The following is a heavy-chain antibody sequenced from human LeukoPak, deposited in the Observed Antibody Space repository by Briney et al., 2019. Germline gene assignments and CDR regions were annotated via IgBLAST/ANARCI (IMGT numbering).Heavy chain of an antibody. D-gene: IGHD1-26*01. J-gene: IGHJ5*02. CDR2: INHSGST. CDR1: GGSFSGYY. Sequence: PSETLSLTCAVYGGSFSGYYWSWIRQPPGKGLEWIGEINHSGSTSYNPSLKSRVTISVDTSKNQFSLKLSSVTAADTAVYYCARGVPYSGSYYNWFDPWGQGTLATVSS. CDR3: ARGVPYSGSYYNWFDP. V-gene: IGHV4-34*01.